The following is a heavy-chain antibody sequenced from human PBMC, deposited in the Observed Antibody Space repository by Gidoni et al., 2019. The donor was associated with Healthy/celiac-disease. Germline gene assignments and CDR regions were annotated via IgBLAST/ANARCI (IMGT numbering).Heavy chain of an antibody. CDR1: GYSFTSYW. V-gene: IGHV5-51*01. D-gene: IGHD2-2*01. Sequence: LVQSGAEVKKPGESRKSPCKGYGYSFTSYWIGWVRQMPGKGLEWMGIIYPGDSDTRYSPSFQGQVTISANKSRSTAYLQWSSLKASDTAMYYCARHHEYQLLYNWFDPWGQGTLVTVSS. J-gene: IGHJ5*02. CDR2: IYPGDSDT. CDR3: ARHHEYQLLYNWFDP.